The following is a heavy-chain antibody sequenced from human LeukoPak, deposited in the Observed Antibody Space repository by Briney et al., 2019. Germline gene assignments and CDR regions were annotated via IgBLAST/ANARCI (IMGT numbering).Heavy chain of an antibody. CDR3: ARGGLSGAIGDY. CDR2: ILPIIGIP. D-gene: IGHD1-26*01. Sequence: SVKVSCKTSGGTFSSYTLSWVRQAPGQGLEWMGRILPIIGIPNYTQKFQAGLTITADRSTDTVYMELRSLRFEDTAIYYCARGGLSGAIGDYWGQGTLVTVSS. J-gene: IGHJ4*02. CDR1: GGTFSSYT. V-gene: IGHV1-69*02.